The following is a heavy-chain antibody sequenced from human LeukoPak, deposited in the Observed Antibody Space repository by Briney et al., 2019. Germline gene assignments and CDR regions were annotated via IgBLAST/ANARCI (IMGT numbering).Heavy chain of an antibody. D-gene: IGHD2-8*01. CDR3: ASRQSEYCTNGVCSDY. Sequence: GWSLRLSCAASGFTVSSNYMSWVRQAPGKGLEWVSVIYSGGSTYYADSVKGRFTISRDNSKNTLYLQMNSLRAEDTAVYYCASRQSEYCTNGVCSDYWGQGTLVTVSS. CDR1: GFTVSSNY. V-gene: IGHV3-53*01. J-gene: IGHJ4*02. CDR2: IYSGGST.